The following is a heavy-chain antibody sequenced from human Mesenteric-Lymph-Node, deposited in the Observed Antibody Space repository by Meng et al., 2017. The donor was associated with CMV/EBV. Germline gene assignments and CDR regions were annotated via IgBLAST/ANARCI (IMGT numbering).Heavy chain of an antibody. V-gene: IGHV3-30*04. CDR2: ISYDGSNK. J-gene: IGHJ3*02. CDR1: GFSFSYYA. Sequence: GGSLRLSCAASGFSFSYYAMHWVRQAPGKGLEWVAVISYDGSNKYYVDSVKGRFTISRDNSKNTVYLQMNSLRAEDTAVYYCARGGGKPSSSGWYRDAFDIWGQGTMVTVSS. D-gene: IGHD6-19*01. CDR3: ARGGGKPSSSGWYRDAFDI.